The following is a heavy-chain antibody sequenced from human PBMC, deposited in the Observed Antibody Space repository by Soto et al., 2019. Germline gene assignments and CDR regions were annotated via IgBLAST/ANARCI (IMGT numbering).Heavy chain of an antibody. CDR2: IDWDDDK. V-gene: IGHV2-70*04. D-gene: IGHD3-22*01. CDR1: GLSLSTSGMR. CDR3: ARIHDSSGYSDY. J-gene: IGHJ4*02. Sequence: SGPTLVNPTQTLTLTCTFSGLSLSTSGMRVSWIRQPPGKALEWLARIDWDDDKFYSTSLKTWLTISKDTSKNQVVLTMTNMDPVDTATYYCARIHDSSGYSDYWGQGTLVTVSS.